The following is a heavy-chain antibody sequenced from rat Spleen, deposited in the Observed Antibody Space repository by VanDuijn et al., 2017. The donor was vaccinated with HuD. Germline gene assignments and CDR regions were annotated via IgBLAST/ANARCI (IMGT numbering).Heavy chain of an antibody. V-gene: IGHV5S10*01. CDR2: ISYDGTTT. J-gene: IGHJ3*01. CDR1: GFTFSDYY. Sequence: EVQLVESGGGLVQPGRSLQLSCAASGFTFSDYYMAWVRQAPTKGLEWVATISYDGTTTSYRDSVRGRFTISRDNAKSTLYLQMNSLRSEDTATYYCTTRGGAYWGQGTLVTVSS. CDR3: TTRGGAY. D-gene: IGHD1-11*01.